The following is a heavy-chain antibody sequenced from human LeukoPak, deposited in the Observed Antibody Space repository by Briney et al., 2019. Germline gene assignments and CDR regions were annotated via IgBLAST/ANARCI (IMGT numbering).Heavy chain of an antibody. Sequence: PGGSLRLSCAASGFTFSNAWMSWVRQAPGKGLEWVGRIKSKTDGGTTDYAAPVKGRFTISRDDSKNTLYLQMNSLKTEDTAVYYCTTLSWEVVRWFDPWGQGTLVTVSS. CDR1: GFTFSNAW. CDR2: IKSKTDGGTT. D-gene: IGHD1-26*01. CDR3: TTLSWEVVRWFDP. V-gene: IGHV3-15*01. J-gene: IGHJ5*02.